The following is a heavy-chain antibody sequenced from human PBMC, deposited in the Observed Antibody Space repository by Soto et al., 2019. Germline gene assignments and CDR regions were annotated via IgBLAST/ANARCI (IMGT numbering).Heavy chain of an antibody. J-gene: IGHJ5*02. V-gene: IGHV4-30-2*06. D-gene: IGHD1-26*01. Sequence: SETLSLTCTVSGGSITSGGYSWTWIRQSPGKGLESIGYISPTGSSFYNPSLKSRVILSVDTSKNQFSLKLNSVTVADTAVYYCARRGSTTVDPWGQGIRVTVSS. CDR1: GGSITSGGYS. CDR3: ARRGSTTVDP. CDR2: ISPTGSS.